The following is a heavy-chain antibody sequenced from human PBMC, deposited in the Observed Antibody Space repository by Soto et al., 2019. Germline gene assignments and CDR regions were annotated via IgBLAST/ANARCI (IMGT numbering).Heavy chain of an antibody. CDR2: ISGSGGST. Sequence: EVQLLESGGGMAQPGGSLRLSCAASGFTFSSYAMGWVRQAPGKGLEWVSAISGSGGSTYYVDSVKGRFTISRDNARNSLYLQMNSLRADDTGIYYCARDNGNPKGRFDPWGQGTLVTVSS. CDR1: GFTFSSYA. CDR3: ARDNGNPKGRFDP. J-gene: IGHJ5*02. D-gene: IGHD3-10*01. V-gene: IGHV3-23*01.